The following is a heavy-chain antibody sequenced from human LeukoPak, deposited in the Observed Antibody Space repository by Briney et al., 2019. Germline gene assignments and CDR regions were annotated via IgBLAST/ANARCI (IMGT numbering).Heavy chain of an antibody. CDR2: IGTDGSST. CDR3: ARDKYGGSSNAFDI. V-gene: IGHV3-74*01. CDR1: GFTFSSYA. J-gene: IGHJ3*02. D-gene: IGHD4-23*01. Sequence: GGSLRLSCAASGFTFSSYAMSWVRQVPGKGLMWVSRIGTDGSSTTYADYVKGRFTISRDNAKNTLYLQMNSLRAEDTAVYYCARDKYGGSSNAFDIWGQGTLVTVSS.